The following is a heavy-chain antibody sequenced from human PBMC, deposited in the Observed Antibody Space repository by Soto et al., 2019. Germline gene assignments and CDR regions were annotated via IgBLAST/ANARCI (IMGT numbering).Heavy chain of an antibody. CDR3: ARGERGAGLNIVY. CDR1: GFTFSSYG. Sequence: QVQLVESGGGVVQPGRSPRLSCAASGFTFSSYGMHWVRQAPGKGLEWVAVIWYDGSNKYYADSVKGRFTISRDNSKNTLYLQMNSLRAEDTAVYYCARGERGAGLNIVYWGQGTLVTVSS. V-gene: IGHV3-33*01. CDR2: IWYDGSNK. J-gene: IGHJ4*02.